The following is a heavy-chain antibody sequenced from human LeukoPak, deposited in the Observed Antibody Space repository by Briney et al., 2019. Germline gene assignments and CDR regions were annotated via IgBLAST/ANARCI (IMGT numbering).Heavy chain of an antibody. CDR2: ISLDGSNK. Sequence: GGSLRLSCAASGFTFSSYAMHWVRQAPGKGLEWVTVISLDGSNKYYADSVKGRFTISRDNSKNTLYLQMNSLRAEDTAVYYCAKVRYYYGSGSYYRNPDYWGQGTLVTVSS. D-gene: IGHD3-10*01. V-gene: IGHV3-30*04. CDR1: GFTFSSYA. CDR3: AKVRYYYGSGSYYRNPDY. J-gene: IGHJ4*02.